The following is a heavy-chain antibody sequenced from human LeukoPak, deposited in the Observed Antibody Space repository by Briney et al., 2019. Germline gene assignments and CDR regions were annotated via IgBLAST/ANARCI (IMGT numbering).Heavy chain of an antibody. CDR2: ISGSGGST. J-gene: IGHJ3*02. D-gene: IGHD3-22*01. V-gene: IGHV3-23*01. CDR1: GFTFSSYA. Sequence: GGSLRLSCAASGFTFSSYAMSWVRQAPGKGLEWVSAISGSGGSTYYAGSVKGRFTISRDNSKNTLYLQMNSLRAEDTAVYYCARSLYYYYDSSGYYRYDAFDIWGQGTMVTVSS. CDR3: ARSLYYYYDSSGYYRYDAFDI.